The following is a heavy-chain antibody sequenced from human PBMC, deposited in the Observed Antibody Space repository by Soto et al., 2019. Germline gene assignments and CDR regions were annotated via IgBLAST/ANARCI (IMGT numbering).Heavy chain of an antibody. CDR3: ARAHSSSWYGVLEYFQH. V-gene: IGHV1-69*01. CDR1: EGPFSSYA. D-gene: IGHD6-13*01. J-gene: IGHJ1*01. CDR2: IIPIFGTA. Sequence: QGQWLKPGAEVKKLGSSVKFSSRATEGPFSSYAISWLRQPLGQGLKWMGGIIPIFGTANYAQKFQGRVTITADESTSTAYMELSSLRSEDTAVYYCARAHSSSWYGVLEYFQHWGQGTLVTVSS.